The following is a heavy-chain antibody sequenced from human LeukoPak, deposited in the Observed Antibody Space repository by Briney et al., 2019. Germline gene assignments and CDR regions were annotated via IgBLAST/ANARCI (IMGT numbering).Heavy chain of an antibody. CDR1: GGSISSDSYY. Sequence: SETLSLTCTVSGGSISSDSYYWSWIRQPAGKGLEWIGRIYTSGSTNYNPSLKSRVTISVDTSKNQFSLKLSSVTAADTAVYYCATQSRSTSSIHDYWGQGTLVTVSS. CDR2: IYTSGST. D-gene: IGHD2-2*01. CDR3: ATQSRSTSSIHDY. J-gene: IGHJ4*02. V-gene: IGHV4-61*02.